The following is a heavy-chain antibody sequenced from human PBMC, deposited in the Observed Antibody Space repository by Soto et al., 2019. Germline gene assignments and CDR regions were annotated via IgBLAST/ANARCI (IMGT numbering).Heavy chain of an antibody. V-gene: IGHV3-7*01. D-gene: IGHD2-15*01. Sequence: PGGSLRLSCAASGFTFSSYWMSWVRQAPGKGLEWVANIKQDGSEKYYVDSVKGRFTISRDNAKNSLYLQMNSLRAEDTAVYYCARPVGYCSGGSCYTRRANWFDPWGQGTLVTVSS. CDR3: ARPVGYCSGGSCYTRRANWFDP. CDR2: IKQDGSEK. J-gene: IGHJ5*02. CDR1: GFTFSSYW.